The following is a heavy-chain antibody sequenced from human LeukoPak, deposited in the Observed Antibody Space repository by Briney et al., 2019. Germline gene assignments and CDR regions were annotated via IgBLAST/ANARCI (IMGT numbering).Heavy chain of an antibody. CDR2: ISSSSSYI. CDR1: GFTFSSYS. V-gene: IGHV3-21*01. J-gene: IGHJ6*02. Sequence: PGGSLRLSCAASGFTFSSYSMNWVRQAPGKGLEWVSSISSSSSYIYYADSVKGRFTISRDNAKNSLYLQMNSLRAEDTAVYYCARVGFLASGYDHGEYYYYGMDVWGQGTTVTVSS. CDR3: ARVGFLASGYDHGEYYYYGMDV. D-gene: IGHD5-12*01.